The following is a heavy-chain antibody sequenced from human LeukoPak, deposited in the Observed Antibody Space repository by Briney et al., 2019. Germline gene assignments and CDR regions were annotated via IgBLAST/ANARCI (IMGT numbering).Heavy chain of an antibody. V-gene: IGHV4-4*02. J-gene: IGHJ6*02. D-gene: IGHD3-10*01. CDR3: ARESITVVRGPYGMDV. CDR1: GGSISSSNW. Sequence: PSETLSLTCAVSGGSISSSNWWSWVRQPPGKGLEWIGSIYHSGSTYYNPSLKSRVTISVDTSKNQFSLKLSSVTAADTAVYYCARESITVVRGPYGMDVWGQGTTATVSS. CDR2: IYHSGST.